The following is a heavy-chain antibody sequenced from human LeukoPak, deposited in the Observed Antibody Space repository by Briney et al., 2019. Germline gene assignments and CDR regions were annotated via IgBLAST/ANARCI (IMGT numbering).Heavy chain of an antibody. CDR1: GGSVSSDY. V-gene: IGHV4-4*07. CDR3: ARNTHYYDRSGITGMYVCDM. CDR2: MHSSGTT. J-gene: IGHJ3*02. D-gene: IGHD3-22*01. Sequence: SETLSLTCTVSGGSVSSDYWSWIRQPAGKGLEWIGRMHSSGTTNYNPSLQSRVSISMDTSKNQFSLKLSSVTAADTAVYFCARNTHYYDRSGITGMYVCDMWGRGTMVTVSS.